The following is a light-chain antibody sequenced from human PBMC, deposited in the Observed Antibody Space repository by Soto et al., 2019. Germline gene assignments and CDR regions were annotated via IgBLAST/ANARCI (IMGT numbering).Light chain of an antibody. V-gene: IGKV1-6*01. CDR3: LQDYNPPLT. J-gene: IGKJ1*01. Sequence: IQMTQSPSSLSASVGDRVTITCRASQGIGSDLGWYQQKPGKAPRLLISTASTLESGVPARFSGSGSGAHSILTISSQQPEDFATYFCLQDYNPPLTFGQGTQVEI. CDR2: TAS. CDR1: QGIGSD.